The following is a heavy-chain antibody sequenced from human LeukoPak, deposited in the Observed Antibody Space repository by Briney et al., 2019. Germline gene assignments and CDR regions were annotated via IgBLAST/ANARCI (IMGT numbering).Heavy chain of an antibody. J-gene: IGHJ4*02. D-gene: IGHD2-21*02. CDR2: IYSGGST. CDR1: GFTVSSNY. Sequence: GGSLRLSCAASGFTVSSNYMSWVRQAPGKGLEWVSVIYSGGSTYYADSVKGRFTISRDNSKNTLYLQMNSLRAEDTAVYYCARYCGGDCYPGWGQGTLVTVSS. V-gene: IGHV3-66*02. CDR3: ARYCGGDCYPG.